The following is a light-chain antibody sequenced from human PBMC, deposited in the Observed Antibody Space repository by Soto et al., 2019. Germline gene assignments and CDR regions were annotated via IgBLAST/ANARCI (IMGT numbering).Light chain of an antibody. CDR3: QQSYNTPPYT. CDR1: QNIDRY. V-gene: IGKV1-39*01. J-gene: IGKJ2*01. CDR2: AAS. Sequence: DIQMTQSPSSLSASVGDRVTITCRASQNIDRYLNWYQQKPGKAPKLLISAASSLLSGVPSRFSGSGSGTDFTLTITSLQPEEFATYYCQQSYNTPPYTFGQGTKLEIK.